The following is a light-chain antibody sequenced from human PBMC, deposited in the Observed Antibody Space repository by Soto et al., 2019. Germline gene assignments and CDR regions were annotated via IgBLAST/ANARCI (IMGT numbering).Light chain of an antibody. Sequence: EIVLTQSPGTLSLSPGERATLSCRASHTISSSYLAWYQQKPGQAPRLLMYGISRRATGIPDRFSGSGSGTDFTLTITRLEPEDFAVYFCQQYVTSSPRTFGQGTKVVIK. CDR3: QQYVTSSPRT. CDR1: HTISSSY. V-gene: IGKV3-20*01. CDR2: GIS. J-gene: IGKJ1*01.